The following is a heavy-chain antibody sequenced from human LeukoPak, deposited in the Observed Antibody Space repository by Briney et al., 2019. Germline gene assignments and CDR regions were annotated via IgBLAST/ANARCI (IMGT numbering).Heavy chain of an antibody. CDR1: GGSFSGYY. Sequence: SETLSLTCAVYGGSFSGYYWSWIREPTGKGLEWIGEINHSGSTNYNPSLKSRVTISVDTSKNQFSLKLSSVTAADTAVYYCARASDSSGYQLDYWGQGTLVTVSS. CDR2: INHSGST. D-gene: IGHD3-22*01. J-gene: IGHJ4*02. V-gene: IGHV4-34*01. CDR3: ARASDSSGYQLDY.